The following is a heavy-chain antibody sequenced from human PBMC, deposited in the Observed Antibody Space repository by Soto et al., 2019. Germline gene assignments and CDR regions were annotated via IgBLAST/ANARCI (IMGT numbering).Heavy chain of an antibody. CDR3: ARVSPDSRGYYSDDAVDS. D-gene: IGHD3-22*01. V-gene: IGHV1-18*01. CDR1: GYTFTKFG. Sequence: QVQLVQSGAEVRKPGASVKVSCKASGYTFTKFGISWVRQAPGQGLEWMGWISAYNGNTNYAQKLQGRVTMTTDTYTSTAYMEVRSLRSDDPAGYYCARVSPDSRGYYSDDAVDSWGQGKMVTVSS. CDR2: ISAYNGNT. J-gene: IGHJ3*02.